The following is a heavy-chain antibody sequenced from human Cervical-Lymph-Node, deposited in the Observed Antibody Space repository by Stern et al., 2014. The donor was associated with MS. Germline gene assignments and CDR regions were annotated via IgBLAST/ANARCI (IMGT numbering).Heavy chain of an antibody. Sequence: MQLVESGGGVVQPGRSLRLSCAASGFTFSTFGMHWVRQAPGKGLEWGAVIWYDGSNKYYADSVKGRFTISRDDSKNTLYLHMNSLRAEDTAVYYCARDSDTSSFYFDYWGQGTLVTVSS. CDR3: ARDSDTSSFYFDY. CDR2: IWYDGSNK. V-gene: IGHV3-33*01. D-gene: IGHD6-6*01. CDR1: GFTFSTFG. J-gene: IGHJ4*02.